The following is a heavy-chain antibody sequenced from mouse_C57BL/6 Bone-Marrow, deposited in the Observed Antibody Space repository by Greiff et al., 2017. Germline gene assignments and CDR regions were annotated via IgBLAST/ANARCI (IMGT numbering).Heavy chain of an antibody. D-gene: IGHD3-1*01. J-gene: IGHJ1*03. V-gene: IGHV1-5*01. CDR3: TREACGLRHWGFDV. CDR2: IYPGTSDT. CDR1: GYTFTSYW. Sequence: VQLQQSGTVLARPGASVKMSCKTSGYTFTSYWMHWVNQRPGQGLEWIGAIYPGTSDTSYNQKLKGKAKLTAFTSASTAYLELSSLTNEDSAVDYCTREACGLRHWGFDVWGTGTTVTVSS.